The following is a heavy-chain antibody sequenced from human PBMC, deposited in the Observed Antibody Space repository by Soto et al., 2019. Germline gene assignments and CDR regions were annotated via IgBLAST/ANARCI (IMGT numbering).Heavy chain of an antibody. V-gene: IGHV4-30-2*01. CDR2: IYHSGST. D-gene: IGHD2-21*01. J-gene: IGHJ5*02. CDR1: GGSISSGGYS. CDR3: ARGIPEENWFDP. Sequence: SETLSLTCAVSGGSISSGGYSWSWIRQPPGKGLEWIGYIYHSGSTYYNPSLKSRVTISVDGSKNQFSLKLSSVTAADTAVYYCARGIPEENWFDPWGQGTLVTVSS.